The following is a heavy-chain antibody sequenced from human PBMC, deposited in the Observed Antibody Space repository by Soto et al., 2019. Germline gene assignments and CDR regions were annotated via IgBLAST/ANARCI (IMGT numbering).Heavy chain of an antibody. J-gene: IGHJ4*02. Sequence: GGSLRLSCAASGFTFSSYGMHWVRQAPGKGLEWVSAIRCSGSNKYYADSVKGRFTISRDNSKNTLYLQMNSLRAEDTAVYYCAKALIPFQLPEGFDYWGQGTLVTVSS. D-gene: IGHD2-2*01. CDR3: AKALIPFQLPEGFDY. V-gene: IGHV3-23*01. CDR2: IRCSGSNK. CDR1: GFTFSSYG.